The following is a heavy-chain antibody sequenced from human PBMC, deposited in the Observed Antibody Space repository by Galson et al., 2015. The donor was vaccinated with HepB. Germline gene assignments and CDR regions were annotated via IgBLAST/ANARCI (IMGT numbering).Heavy chain of an antibody. Sequence: SVKVSCKASGYTFTSYHMHWVRQAPGQGLEWMGIINPSGGSTSYAQKFQGRVTMTRDTSTSTVYMELSSLRSEDTAVYYCARDQGGLYCGGDCYSFDYWGQGTLVTVSS. V-gene: IGHV1-46*01. CDR1: GYTFTSYH. D-gene: IGHD2-21*02. CDR3: ARDQGGLYCGGDCYSFDY. J-gene: IGHJ4*02. CDR2: INPSGGST.